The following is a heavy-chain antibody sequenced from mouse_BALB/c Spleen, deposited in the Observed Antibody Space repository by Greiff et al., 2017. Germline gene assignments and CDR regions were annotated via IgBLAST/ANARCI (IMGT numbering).Heavy chain of an antibody. Sequence: EVQRVESGGGLVKPGGSLKLSCAASGFTFSSYAMSWVRQTPEKRLEWVASISSGGSTYYPDSVKGRFTISRDNARNILYLQMSSLRSEDTAMYYCAREDDGYGYFDVWGAGTTVTVSS. D-gene: IGHD2-3*01. CDR1: GFTFSSYA. V-gene: IGHV5-6-5*01. CDR3: AREDDGYGYFDV. J-gene: IGHJ1*01. CDR2: ISSGGST.